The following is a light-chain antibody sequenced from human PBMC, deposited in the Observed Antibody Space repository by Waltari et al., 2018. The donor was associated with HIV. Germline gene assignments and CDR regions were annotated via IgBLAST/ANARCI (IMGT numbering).Light chain of an antibody. CDR2: GAS. CDR3: QQYTDSPLT. V-gene: IGKV3-20*01. J-gene: IGKJ4*01. Sequence: IVFTISPPTLSLSPEERAPLSCNTSQSINSNYLAWYQQKLGQAPKLLIYGASNRATGIPDRFSGSGSGTEFTLTISRLEPEDFAMYYCQQYTDSPLTFGGGTRVEI. CDR1: QSINSNY.